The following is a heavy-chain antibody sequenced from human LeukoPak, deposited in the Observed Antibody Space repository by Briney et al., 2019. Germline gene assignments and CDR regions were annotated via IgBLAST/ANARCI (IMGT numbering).Heavy chain of an antibody. CDR1: GFTFSKYW. J-gene: IGHJ4*02. CDR2: IKQDGSEK. CDR3: AKDRGSYSFDY. V-gene: IGHV3-7*01. D-gene: IGHD1-26*01. Sequence: PGGSLRLSCAASGFTFSKYWMTWVRQAPGKGLEWVANIKQDGSEKNSVDSVKGRFTISRDNAKNSLYLQMNSLRAEDTAVYYCAKDRGSYSFDYWGQGTLVTVSS.